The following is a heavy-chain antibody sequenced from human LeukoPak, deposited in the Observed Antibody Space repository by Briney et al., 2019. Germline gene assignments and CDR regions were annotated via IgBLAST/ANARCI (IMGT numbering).Heavy chain of an antibody. CDR3: ARDSGYDLRVLDYYGMDV. CDR2: INPSGGST. J-gene: IGHJ6*02. Sequence: GASVKVSRKASGYTFTSYYTHWVRQAPGQGLEWMGIINPSGGSTSYAQKFQGRVTMTRDTSTSTVYMEVSSLRSEDTAVYYCARDSGYDLRVLDYYGMDVWGQGTTVTVSS. CDR1: GYTFTSYY. D-gene: IGHD5-12*01. V-gene: IGHV1-46*01.